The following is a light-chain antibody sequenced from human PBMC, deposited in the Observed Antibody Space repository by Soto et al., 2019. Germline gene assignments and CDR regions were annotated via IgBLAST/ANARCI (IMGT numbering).Light chain of an antibody. Sequence: SSNLAWCRQRRCRAPRVLIYGGSGRETGIPARFSGSGSGTEFTLTISSLQSEDFAVYYCQHYNNWPPWTFGQGTKVDIK. V-gene: IGKV3-15*01. CDR2: GGS. CDR1: SSN. CDR3: QHYNNWPPWT. J-gene: IGKJ1*01.